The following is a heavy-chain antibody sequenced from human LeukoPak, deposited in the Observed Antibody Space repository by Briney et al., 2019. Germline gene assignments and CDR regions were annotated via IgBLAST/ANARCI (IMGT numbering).Heavy chain of an antibody. CDR3: FMGLL. V-gene: IGHV3-49*04. Sequence: PGGSLRLSCTASGFAFGDYAMSWVRQAPGKGLEWVSFIRRKADGGTAEYAASVQGRFSISRDDSKSIAYLQMDSLKTEDTAVYYCFMGLLWGQGTLVTVSS. J-gene: IGHJ4*02. CDR2: IRRKADGGTA. CDR1: GFAFGDYA.